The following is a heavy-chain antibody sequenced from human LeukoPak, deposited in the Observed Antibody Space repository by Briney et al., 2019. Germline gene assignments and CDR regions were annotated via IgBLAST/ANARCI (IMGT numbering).Heavy chain of an antibody. CDR3: ASAGDLGYGY. J-gene: IGHJ4*02. D-gene: IGHD2-21*02. CDR2: IYYSGST. Sequence: SETLSLTCTVSGGSISSFYWNWIRQSPGKGLEWIGCIYYSGSTNYNPSLKSRVTISVDTSKNQFSLKLSSVTAADTAVYYCASAGDLGYGYWGQGTLVTVSS. CDR1: GGSISSFY. V-gene: IGHV4-59*12.